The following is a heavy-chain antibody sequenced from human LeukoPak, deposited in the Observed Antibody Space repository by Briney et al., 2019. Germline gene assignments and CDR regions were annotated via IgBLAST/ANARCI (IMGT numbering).Heavy chain of an antibody. J-gene: IGHJ4*02. Sequence: SETLSLTCTVSGGSITSYYWSWIRQPPGKGLEYIGYIYYSGSSNYNPSLKGRVTISVDTSKNQSSLKLNSVTAADTAVYYCASILYGANGFDFWGQGILVTVSS. CDR1: GGSITSYY. CDR2: IYYSGSS. V-gene: IGHV4-59*01. CDR3: ASILYGANGFDF. D-gene: IGHD4/OR15-4a*01.